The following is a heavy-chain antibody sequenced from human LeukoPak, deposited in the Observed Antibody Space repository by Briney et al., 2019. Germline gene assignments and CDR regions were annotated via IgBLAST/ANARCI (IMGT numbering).Heavy chain of an antibody. J-gene: IGHJ4*02. CDR1: GFTFSSYA. CDR2: ISGSGGST. Sequence: GGSLRLSCAASGFTFSSYAMSWVRQAPGKGLEWATAISGSGGSTYYADSVKGRFTISRDNSKNTLYLQMNSLRAEDTAVYYCAKDSRVNYYGSGSNDYWGQGTLVTVSS. V-gene: IGHV3-23*01. D-gene: IGHD3-10*01. CDR3: AKDSRVNYYGSGSNDY.